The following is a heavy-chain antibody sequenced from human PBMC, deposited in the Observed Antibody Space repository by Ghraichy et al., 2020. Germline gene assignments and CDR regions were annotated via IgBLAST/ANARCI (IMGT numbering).Heavy chain of an antibody. Sequence: LSLTCAASGFTFSSYAMHWVRQAPGKGLEWVAVISYDGSNKYYADSVKGRFTISRDNSKNTLYLQMNSLRAEETAVYYCARDPHINYYGSGSPGYWGQGTLVTVSS. CDR3: ARDPHINYYGSGSPGY. V-gene: IGHV3-30-3*01. J-gene: IGHJ4*02. D-gene: IGHD3-10*01. CDR1: GFTFSSYA. CDR2: ISYDGSNK.